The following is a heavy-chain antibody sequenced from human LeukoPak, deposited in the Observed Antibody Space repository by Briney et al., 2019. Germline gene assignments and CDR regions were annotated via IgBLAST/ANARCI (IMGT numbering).Heavy chain of an antibody. CDR1: GYTFTSYD. V-gene: IGHV1-8*03. CDR3: ARGSKNRNTFLPYYYYYMDV. D-gene: IGHD3-16*02. J-gene: IGHJ6*03. CDR2: MNPNSGKT. Sequence: ASVKVSCKASGYTFTSYDINWVRQATGQGLEWMGWMNPNSGKTGYAQKFQGRVTITRNTSLSTAYMELSSLRSEDTAVYYCARGSKNRNTFLPYYYYYMDVWGKGTTVTVSS.